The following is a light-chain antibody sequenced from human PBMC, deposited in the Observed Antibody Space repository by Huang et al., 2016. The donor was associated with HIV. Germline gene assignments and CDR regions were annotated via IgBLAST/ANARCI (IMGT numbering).Light chain of an antibody. Sequence: EIVLTQSPGTLSLSPGERATLSCRASQSVSSRDLAWYQQKPGQAPRPLIYGAASRAPGIPDRFSGSGSGTDFTLTISRLEPEDFTVYYCHQYDSSLVTFGQGTKLEIK. CDR3: HQYDSSLVT. CDR1: QSVSSRD. J-gene: IGKJ2*01. V-gene: IGKV3-20*01. CDR2: GAA.